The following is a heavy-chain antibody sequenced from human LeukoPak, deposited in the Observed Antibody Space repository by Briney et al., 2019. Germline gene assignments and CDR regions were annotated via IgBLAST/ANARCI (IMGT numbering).Heavy chain of an antibody. D-gene: IGHD2-2*02. CDR2: IGGSSGYT. CDR3: ASACTTTSCYTPTY. V-gene: IGHV3-23*01. Sequence: GGSLRLSCAASVFTFSNYAMSWVRQAPGKGLEWVSGIGGSSGYTYYADSVKGRFTISRDDSKNTLYLQMSSLRAEDTAIYYCASACTTTSCYTPTYWGQGTPVTVSS. J-gene: IGHJ4*02. CDR1: VFTFSNYA.